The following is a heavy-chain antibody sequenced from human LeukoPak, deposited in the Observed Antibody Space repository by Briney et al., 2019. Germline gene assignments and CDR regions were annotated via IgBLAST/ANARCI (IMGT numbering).Heavy chain of an antibody. J-gene: IGHJ5*02. CDR3: ARDTKRSRARWENLGFDP. V-gene: IGHV1-69*13. CDR1: GGTFSSYA. Sequence: SVKVSCKASGGTFSSYAISWVRQAPGQGLEWMGGILPIFGTANYAQKFQGRVTITADHSTSTAYMELSSLRSEDTAVYYCARDTKRSRARWENLGFDPWGQGTLVTVSS. CDR2: ILPIFGTA. D-gene: IGHD1-26*01.